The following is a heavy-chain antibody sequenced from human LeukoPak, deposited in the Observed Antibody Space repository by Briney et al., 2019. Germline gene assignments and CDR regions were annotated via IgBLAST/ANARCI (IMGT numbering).Heavy chain of an antibody. CDR1: GYSFTGYY. Sequence: VASVKVSCKASGYSFTGYYMHWMRQAPGQGLEWMGIINPSGDSTRYAQKLQGRVTMTRDTSTSTVYMELSSLISEDTAVYYCASYHHRDFGDYYGMDVWGQGTTVTVSS. V-gene: IGHV1-46*04. CDR2: INPSGDST. CDR3: ASYHHRDFGDYYGMDV. J-gene: IGHJ6*02. D-gene: IGHD4-17*01.